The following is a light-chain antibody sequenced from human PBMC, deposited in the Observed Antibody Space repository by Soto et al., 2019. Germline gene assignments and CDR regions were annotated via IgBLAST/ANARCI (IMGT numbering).Light chain of an antibody. CDR3: VSYTSSTTYV. J-gene: IGLJ1*01. CDR2: DVA. V-gene: IGLV2-14*03. Sequence: QSALTRPASVSDSPGQSITISCTGTSSDVGGSNFVSWYQQHPGKPPKLIIYDVANRPSGVSNRFSGPKSGSTASLIISRLQTEDEADYYCVSYTSSTTYVFGTGTKLTVL. CDR1: SSDVGGSNF.